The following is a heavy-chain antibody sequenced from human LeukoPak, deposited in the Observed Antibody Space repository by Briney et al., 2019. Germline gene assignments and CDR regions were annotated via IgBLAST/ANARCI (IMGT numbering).Heavy chain of an antibody. CDR3: ARGFGSSSAPGRYYYYYMDV. Sequence: SVKVSCKASGGTFSSYAISWVRQAPGQGLEWMGGIIPIFGTANYAQKFQGRVTITADESTSTAYMELSSLRSEDTAVYYCARGFGSSSAPGRYYYYYMDVRGKGTTVTVSS. V-gene: IGHV1-69*13. D-gene: IGHD6-6*01. CDR2: IIPIFGTA. CDR1: GGTFSSYA. J-gene: IGHJ6*03.